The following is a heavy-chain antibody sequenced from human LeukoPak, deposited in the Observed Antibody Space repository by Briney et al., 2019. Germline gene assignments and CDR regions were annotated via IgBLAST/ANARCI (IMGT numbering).Heavy chain of an antibody. CDR1: GFTFSSYG. V-gene: IGHV3-23*01. D-gene: IGHD2-15*01. J-gene: IGHJ6*03. Sequence: GGSLRLSCAASGFTFSSYGMSWVRQAPGKGLEWVSAISGSGGSTYYADSVKGRFTISRDNSKNTLYLQMNSLRAEDTAVYYCAKAGYCSGGSCYYYYYMDVWGKGTTVTISS. CDR2: ISGSGGST. CDR3: AKAGYCSGGSCYYYYYMDV.